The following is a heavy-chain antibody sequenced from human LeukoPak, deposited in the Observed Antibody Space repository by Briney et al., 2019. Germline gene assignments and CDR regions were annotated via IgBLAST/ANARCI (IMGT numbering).Heavy chain of an antibody. CDR1: GGSISGSSYY. CDR2: IHYSGNT. D-gene: IGHD3-3*01. J-gene: IGHJ4*02. Sequence: ASETLSLTCTVSGGSISGSSYYWGWIRQPPGKGLEWIGGIHYSGNTYYNPSLKSRVTISVDTSKNQFSLKLSSVTAADTAVYYCARLGAGPTYYDFWSGYSSFYFDYWGQGTLVTVSS. CDR3: ARLGAGPTYYDFWSGYSSFYFDY. V-gene: IGHV4-39*01.